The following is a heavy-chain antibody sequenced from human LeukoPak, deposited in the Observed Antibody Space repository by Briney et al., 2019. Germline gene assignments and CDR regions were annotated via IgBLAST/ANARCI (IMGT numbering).Heavy chain of an antibody. J-gene: IGHJ4*02. CDR1: GFTFSSGW. V-gene: IGHV3-74*01. CDR2: INNDGSST. CDR3: ARGFNPIVGSLDPLGY. D-gene: IGHD1-26*01. Sequence: GGSLRLSCAASGFTFSSGWMHWVRQAPGKGLVWVSRINNDGSSTSYADSVKGRFIISRDNAKNTLYLQMNSLRDEDTALYYCARGFNPIVGSLDPLGYWGQGTLVTVSS.